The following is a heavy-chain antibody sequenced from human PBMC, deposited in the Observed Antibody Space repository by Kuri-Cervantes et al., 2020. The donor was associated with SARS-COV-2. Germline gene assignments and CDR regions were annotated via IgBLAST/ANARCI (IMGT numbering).Heavy chain of an antibody. V-gene: IGHV3-15*07. CDR3: TTAPDYGDYVGPDY. CDR2: IKSKTDGGTT. CDR1: GFTFSNAW. Sequence: GESLKISCAASGFTFSNAWMNWVRQAPGEGLEWVGRIKSKTDGGTTDYAAPVKGRFTISRDDSKNTLYLQMNSLKTEDTAVYYCTTAPDYGDYVGPDYWGQGTLVTVSS. D-gene: IGHD4-17*01. J-gene: IGHJ4*02.